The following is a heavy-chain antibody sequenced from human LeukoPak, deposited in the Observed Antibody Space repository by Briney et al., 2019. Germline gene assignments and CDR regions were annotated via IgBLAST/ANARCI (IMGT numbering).Heavy chain of an antibody. J-gene: IGHJ6*03. CDR2: IWYDGSNK. Sequence: GGSLRLSCAASGFTFSSYGMHWVRQAPGKGLEWVAVIWYDGSNKYYADSVKGRFTISRDNSKNTLYLQMNSLRAEDTAVYYCARDKLEPNYYYYMDVWGKGTTVTVSS. V-gene: IGHV3-33*01. CDR3: ARDKLEPNYYYYMDV. D-gene: IGHD1-1*01. CDR1: GFTFSSYG.